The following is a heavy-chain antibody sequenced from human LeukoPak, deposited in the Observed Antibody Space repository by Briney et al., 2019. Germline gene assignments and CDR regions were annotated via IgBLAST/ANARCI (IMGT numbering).Heavy chain of an antibody. D-gene: IGHD3-22*01. CDR1: GFTFSSYA. V-gene: IGHV3-23*01. Sequence: GGSPRLSCAASGFTFSSYAMSWVRQAPGKGLEWVSVISGSGGRTYYADSVKGRFTISRDNSKNTLYLQMNSLRAEDTAVYYCAKGGYYDSSGYYLNYFDYWGQGTLVTVSS. J-gene: IGHJ4*02. CDR2: ISGSGGRT. CDR3: AKGGYYDSSGYYLNYFDY.